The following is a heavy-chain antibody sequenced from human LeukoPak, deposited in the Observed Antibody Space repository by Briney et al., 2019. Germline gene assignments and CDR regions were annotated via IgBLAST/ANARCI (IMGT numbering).Heavy chain of an antibody. D-gene: IGHD6-13*01. CDR1: GFTFSSYS. CDR2: ISSSSSTI. V-gene: IGHV3-48*01. J-gene: IGHJ6*03. Sequence: EGSLRLSCVASGFTFSSYSMNWVRQAPGKGLEWVSYISSSSSTIYYADSVKGRFTISRDNAKNSLYLQMNSLRAEDTAVYYCAREVMAAAFYYYYMDAWGKGTTVTVSS. CDR3: AREVMAAAFYYYYMDA.